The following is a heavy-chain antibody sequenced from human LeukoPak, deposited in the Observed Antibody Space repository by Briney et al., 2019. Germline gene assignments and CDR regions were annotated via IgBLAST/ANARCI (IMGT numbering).Heavy chain of an antibody. D-gene: IGHD5-18*01. Sequence: SQTLSLTCAVSSGSISSGDYYWSWIRQPPGKGLEYIGYIYYSGNTYSNPSLKSRVSISVDTSKNQFSLKLRSVTAADTAVYYCARLGIQLWGGHMDVWGQGTTVTVSS. J-gene: IGHJ6*02. CDR3: ARLGIQLWGGHMDV. CDR2: IYYSGNT. V-gene: IGHV4-30-4*01. CDR1: SGSISSGDYY.